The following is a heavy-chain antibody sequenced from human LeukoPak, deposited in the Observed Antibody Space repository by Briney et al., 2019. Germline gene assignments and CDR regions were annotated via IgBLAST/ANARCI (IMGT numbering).Heavy chain of an antibody. D-gene: IGHD3-10*01. CDR1: GGSMSSYY. CDR3: ARGRLGSGSYWKWFDP. J-gene: IGHJ5*02. CDR2: NYDSGST. Sequence: PSETLFLTCTLSGGSMSSYYWNWIRQPPGKGLEWIGYNYDSGSTNYNPSLESRVTISVDMSKNQFSLKMTSVTAADTAVYYCARGRLGSGSYWKWFDPWGQGTLVTVSS. V-gene: IGHV4-59*01.